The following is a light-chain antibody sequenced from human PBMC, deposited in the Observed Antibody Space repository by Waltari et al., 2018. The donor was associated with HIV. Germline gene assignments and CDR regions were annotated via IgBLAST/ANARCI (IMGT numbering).Light chain of an antibody. CDR2: SNN. J-gene: IGLJ2*01. CDR1: NSDIGSTP. Sequence: QSVLTQPPSVSGTPGQRVSISCAGSNSDIGSTPVNWYQQLPGTAPKLLIYSNNQRPSGVPDRFSGSKSGSLASLAITGLQSEDEAEYHCASWDDSLNGVVFGGGTKLTVL. V-gene: IGLV1-44*01. CDR3: ASWDDSLNGVV.